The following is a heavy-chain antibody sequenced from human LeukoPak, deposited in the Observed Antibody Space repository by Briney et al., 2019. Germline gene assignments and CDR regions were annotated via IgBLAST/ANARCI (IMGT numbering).Heavy chain of an antibody. J-gene: IGHJ3*02. V-gene: IGHV3-74*01. Sequence: GGSLRLSCAASGFTFSGYWMHWVRQAPGKGLVWVSRINSDGSSTSYADSVKGRFTISRDNAKNTLYLQMNSLRAEDTAVYYCARGAYGDYGFYAFDIWGQGTMVTVSS. D-gene: IGHD4-17*01. CDR1: GFTFSGYW. CDR2: INSDGSST. CDR3: ARGAYGDYGFYAFDI.